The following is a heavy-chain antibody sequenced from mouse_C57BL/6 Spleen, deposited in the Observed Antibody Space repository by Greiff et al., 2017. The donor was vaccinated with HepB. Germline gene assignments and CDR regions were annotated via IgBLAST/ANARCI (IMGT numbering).Heavy chain of an antibody. CDR3: ARSDYSNYLAWFAY. J-gene: IGHJ3*01. CDR1: GYAFSSSW. D-gene: IGHD2-5*01. Sequence: VQLQQSGPELVKPGASVKISCKASGYAFSSSWMNWVKQRPGKGLEWIGRIYPGDGDTNYNGKFKGKATLTADKSSSTAYMQLSSLTSEDSAVYFCARSDYSNYLAWFAYWGQGTLVTVSA. V-gene: IGHV1-82*01. CDR2: IYPGDGDT.